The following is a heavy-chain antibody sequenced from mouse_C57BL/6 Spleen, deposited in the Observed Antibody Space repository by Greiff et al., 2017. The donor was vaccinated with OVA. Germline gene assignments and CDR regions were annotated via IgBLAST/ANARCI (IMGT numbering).Heavy chain of an antibody. CDR3: TRAYYYGSSYRYFDV. CDR1: GYTFTDYE. CDR2: IDPETGGT. D-gene: IGHD1-1*01. Sequence: VNLVESGAELVRPGASVTLSCKASGYTFTDYEMHWVKQTPVHGLEWIGAIDPETGGTAYNQKFKGKAILTADKSSSTAYMELRSLTSEDSAVYYCTRAYYYGSSYRYFDVWGTGTTVTVSS. J-gene: IGHJ1*03. V-gene: IGHV1-15*01.